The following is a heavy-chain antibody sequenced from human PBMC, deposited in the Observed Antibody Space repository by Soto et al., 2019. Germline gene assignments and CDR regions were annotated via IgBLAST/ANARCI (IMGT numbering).Heavy chain of an antibody. D-gene: IGHD1-26*01. CDR3: ARDGGSYYLDY. CDR1: GFTFSRYA. CDR2: ISSNGGST. Sequence: GGSMRLSCAASGFTFSRYARHWVRQAPGKGLEYVSAISSNGGSTYYANSVKGRFTISRDNSKNTLYLQMGSLRAEDMAVYYCARDGGSYYLDYWGQGTLVTVSS. J-gene: IGHJ4*02. V-gene: IGHV3-64*01.